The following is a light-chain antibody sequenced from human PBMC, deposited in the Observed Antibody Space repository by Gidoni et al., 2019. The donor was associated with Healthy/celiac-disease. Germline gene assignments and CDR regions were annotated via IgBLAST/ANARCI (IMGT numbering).Light chain of an antibody. CDR1: QSVSSY. CDR3: QQRSNWPPLT. Sequence: EIVLTQSPATLSFSPGERATRSCRASQSVSSYLAWYPQKPGQAPRLLIYDASNRATGIPPRFSGSGSGTDFTLTLSSLEPADFAVYYCQQRSNWPPLTFGGGTKVEIQ. J-gene: IGKJ4*01. CDR2: DAS. V-gene: IGKV3-11*01.